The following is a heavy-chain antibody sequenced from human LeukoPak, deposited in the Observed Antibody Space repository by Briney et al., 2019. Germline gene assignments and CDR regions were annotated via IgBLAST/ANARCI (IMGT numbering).Heavy chain of an antibody. D-gene: IGHD3-22*01. CDR1: GGTFNSYG. V-gene: IGHV1-18*01. CDR3: ARDGHRMYYYESNDYRFDS. J-gene: IGHJ4*02. CDR2: ISAYNGNT. Sequence: AASVKVSCKASGGTFNSYGISWVRQAPGQGLEWMGWISAYNGNTHYAQNLQGRVTMTRDTSTSTAYMELRSLRSDDTAVFYCARDGHRMYYYESNDYRFDSWGQGTLVTVSS.